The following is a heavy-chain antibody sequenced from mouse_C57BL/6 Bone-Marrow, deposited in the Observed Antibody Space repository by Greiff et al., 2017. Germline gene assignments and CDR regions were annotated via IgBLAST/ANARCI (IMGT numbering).Heavy chain of an antibody. V-gene: IGHV1-9*01. CDR2: ILPGRGST. CDR1: GYTFTGYW. D-gene: IGHD2-12*01. Sequence: QVQLQQSGAELMKPGASVKLSCKATGYTFTGYWIEWVKQRPGHGLEWIGEILPGRGSTNYNEKFKGKATFTADTSSNPAYMQLSSLTTEDSVIYYCARGGIYYSLYYDAMDYWGQGTSVTVSS. CDR3: ARGGIYYSLYYDAMDY. J-gene: IGHJ4*01.